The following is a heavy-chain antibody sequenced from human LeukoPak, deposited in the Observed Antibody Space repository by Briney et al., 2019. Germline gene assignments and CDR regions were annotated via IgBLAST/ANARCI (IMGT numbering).Heavy chain of an antibody. CDR2: IYPGDSDT. V-gene: IGHV5-51*01. Sequence: GESLKISCKGSGYSFTSYWIGWVRQMPGKGLEWMGIIYPGDSDTRCSPSFQGQVTISADKSIRTAYLQWSSLKASDTAMYYCARRVDTAMATMYYFDYWGQGTLVTLSS. D-gene: IGHD5-18*01. J-gene: IGHJ4*02. CDR3: ARRVDTAMATMYYFDY. CDR1: GYSFTSYW.